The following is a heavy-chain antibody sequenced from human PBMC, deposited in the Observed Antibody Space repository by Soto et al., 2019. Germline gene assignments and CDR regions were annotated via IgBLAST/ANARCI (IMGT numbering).Heavy chain of an antibody. V-gene: IGHV1-69*01. D-gene: IGHD3-16*01. J-gene: IGHJ4*02. Sequence: QVQLVQSGAEVKKPGSSVKVSCKASGGTFSSYAISWVRQAPGQGLEWMGGIIPIFGTANYAQKFQGRVTITADESTSTAYMELSSVRSEDTAVYYCARDPTICQGAGGIDYWGQGTLVTVSS. CDR3: ARDPTICQGAGGIDY. CDR1: GGTFSSYA. CDR2: IIPIFGTA.